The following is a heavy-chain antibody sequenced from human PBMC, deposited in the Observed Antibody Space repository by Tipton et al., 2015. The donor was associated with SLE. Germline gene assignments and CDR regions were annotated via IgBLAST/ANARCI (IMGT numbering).Heavy chain of an antibody. CDR2: IRFDGNVK. CDR3: AILAAAVVIDH. CDR1: GFTFSRYG. Sequence: SLRLSCAASGFTFSRYGMHWVRQAPGKSLEWVAFIRFDGNVKQYADSVKGRFTVSRDTSKNTLYLQMNSLRADDTAVYYCAILAAAVVIDHWGQGTLVTVSS. J-gene: IGHJ4*02. V-gene: IGHV3-30*02. D-gene: IGHD6-13*01.